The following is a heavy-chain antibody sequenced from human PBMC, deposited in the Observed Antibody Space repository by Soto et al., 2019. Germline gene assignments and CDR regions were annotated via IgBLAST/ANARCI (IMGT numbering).Heavy chain of an antibody. CDR1: GFTFSAFA. D-gene: IGHD3-10*01. V-gene: IGHV3-30*18. J-gene: IGHJ4*02. CDR3: AKGVVREPAYFDS. CDR2: ISYDGRNE. Sequence: QVQMVESGGGVVQPGRSLRLSCAVSGFTFSAFAMYWVRQAPGKGLEWVALISYDGRNEDYAESVRGRFTISRDKSKNTLYLDIDRLSAEDSAVYFCAKGVVREPAYFDSWGQGTLVTVSS.